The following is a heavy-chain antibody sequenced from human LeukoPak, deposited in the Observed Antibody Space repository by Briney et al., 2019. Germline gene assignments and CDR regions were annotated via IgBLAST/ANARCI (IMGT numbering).Heavy chain of an antibody. V-gene: IGHV4-59*08. CDR2: ISYSGST. CDR3: ATRSSGWYYGMDV. D-gene: IGHD6-19*01. J-gene: IGHJ6*02. CDR1: GGSISSYY. Sequence: SETLSLTCTVSGGSISSYYWSWIRQPPGKGLEWIAHISYSGSTNYNPSLKSRVTISVDTSKNQFSLKVSSVTAADTAVYYCATRSSGWYYGMDVWGQGTTVTVSS.